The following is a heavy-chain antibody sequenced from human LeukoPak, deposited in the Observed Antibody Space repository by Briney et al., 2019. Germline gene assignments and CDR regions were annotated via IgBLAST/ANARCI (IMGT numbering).Heavy chain of an antibody. D-gene: IGHD3-22*01. CDR3: TTPEPRDDSSGYSVNDAFDI. CDR2: IQSKSDGGTT. Sequence: GGSLRLSCAASGFTFSSYGMHWVRQVPGKGLEWVGRIQSKSDGGTTEYAAPVKGRFTISRDDSKNTLYLQMNSLKIEDTGVYYCTTPEPRDDSSGYSVNDAFDIGGQGTMVTVSS. J-gene: IGHJ3*02. CDR1: GFTFSSYG. V-gene: IGHV3-15*01.